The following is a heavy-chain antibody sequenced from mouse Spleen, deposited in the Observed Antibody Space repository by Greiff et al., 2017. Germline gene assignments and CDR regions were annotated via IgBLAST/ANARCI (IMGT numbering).Heavy chain of an antibody. D-gene: IGHD4-1*01. J-gene: IGHJ1*01. CDR2: ISDGGSN. CDR3: ARGGDWGWYFDV. V-gene: IGHV3-6*01. Sequence: DVQLLESRPGLVQPSQSLSLSCSVSGFSITSGYFWNWIRPFPGNILELVCFISDGGSNNYNPSLKNRISITRDTTKNQFFLKLNSVTTEDTATYYSARGGDWGWYFDVWGAGTTVTVSS. CDR1: GFSITSGYF.